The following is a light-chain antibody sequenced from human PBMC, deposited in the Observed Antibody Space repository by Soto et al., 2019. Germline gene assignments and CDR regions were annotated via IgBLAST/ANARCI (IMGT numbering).Light chain of an antibody. CDR1: SSDVGGFNS. CDR3: SSYTSTMTNV. CDR2: DAV. V-gene: IGLV2-14*01. J-gene: IGLJ1*01. Sequence: QSALNQAASVSGSPGRWISIFCTGTSSDVGGFNSVSWYQLRPGTAPKLILYDAVDRPSGVSYRFSGSKSGNTASLTISGLQAADEADYFCSSYTSTMTNVFGSGTKVTVL.